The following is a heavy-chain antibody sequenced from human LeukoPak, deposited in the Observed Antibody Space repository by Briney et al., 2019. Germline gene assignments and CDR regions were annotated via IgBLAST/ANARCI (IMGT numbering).Heavy chain of an antibody. Sequence: GGSLRLSCAASGFIFSSYTMNWVRQAPGKGLEWVSSISSSSSYIYYADSVKGRFTISRDNAKNSLYLQMNSLRAEDTAVYYCARDEYSSSATNWGQGTLVTVSS. V-gene: IGHV3-21*01. CDR1: GFIFSSYT. CDR3: ARDEYSSSATN. CDR2: ISSSSSYI. J-gene: IGHJ4*02. D-gene: IGHD6-13*01.